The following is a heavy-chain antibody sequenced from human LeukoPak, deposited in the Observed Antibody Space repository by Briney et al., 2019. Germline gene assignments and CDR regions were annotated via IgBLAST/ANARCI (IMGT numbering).Heavy chain of an antibody. CDR3: ARDLVGAKIYYYYYYMDV. V-gene: IGHV3-21*01. D-gene: IGHD1-26*01. CDR2: ISSSSSYI. Sequence: PGGSLRLSCAASGFTFSSYSMNWVRQAPGKGLEWVSSISSSSSYIYYADSVKGRFTISRDNAKNSLYLQMNSLRAEDTAVYYCARDLVGAKIYYYYYYMDVWGKGTTVTVSS. J-gene: IGHJ6*03. CDR1: GFTFSSYS.